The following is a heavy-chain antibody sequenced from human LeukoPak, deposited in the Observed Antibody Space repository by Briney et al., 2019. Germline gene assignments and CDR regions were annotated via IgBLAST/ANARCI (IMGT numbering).Heavy chain of an antibody. CDR1: GFTFSSYS. D-gene: IGHD3-22*01. V-gene: IGHV3-20*04. J-gene: IGHJ3*02. CDR2: INWNGGST. CDR3: ASEPAEAYYYDSSGYYPPGAFDI. Sequence: GGSLRLSCAASGFTFSSYSMNWVRQAPGKGLEWVSGINWNGGSTGYADSVKGRFTISRDNAKNSLYLQMNSLRAEDTALYYCASEPAEAYYYDSSGYYPPGAFDIWGQGTMVTVSS.